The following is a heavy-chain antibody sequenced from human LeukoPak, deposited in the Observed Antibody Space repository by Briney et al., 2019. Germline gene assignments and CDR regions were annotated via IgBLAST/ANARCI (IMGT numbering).Heavy chain of an antibody. CDR1: GFTFDDYA. V-gene: IGHV3-9*01. CDR2: ISWNSGNI. J-gene: IGHJ4*02. CDR3: ARSDILTSPFDY. Sequence: PGGSLRLSCAASGFTFDDYAMHWVRQAPGKGLEWVSGISWNSGNIGYADSVKGRFTISRDNAKNSLYLQMNSLRAEDTALFYCARSDILTSPFDYWGQGTLVTVSS. D-gene: IGHD3-9*01.